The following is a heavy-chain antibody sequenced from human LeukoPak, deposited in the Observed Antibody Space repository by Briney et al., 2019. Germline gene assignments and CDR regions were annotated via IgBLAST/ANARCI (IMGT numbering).Heavy chain of an antibody. CDR3: LIVRGGCSSSGCYFEN. Sequence: SETLPLTCTVSGGSISSYYWSWLRQPAGKGLEWIGRIYTSGSTNYNPSLKSRVTMSVDTSKNQFSLKLISVTAADTAVYYCLIVRGGCSSSGCYFENWGQGTPVTVSS. D-gene: IGHD3-22*01. J-gene: IGHJ4*02. CDR2: IYTSGST. CDR1: GGSISSYY. V-gene: IGHV4-4*07.